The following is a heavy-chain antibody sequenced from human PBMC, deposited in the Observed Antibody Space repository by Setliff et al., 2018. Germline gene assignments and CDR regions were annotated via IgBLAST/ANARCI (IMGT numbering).Heavy chain of an antibody. CDR2: IYIGGST. V-gene: IGHV4-4*07. CDR3: AREPIVGATRSFGLDV. D-gene: IGHD1-26*01. CDR1: GGSISSYY. J-gene: IGHJ6*02. Sequence: SETLSLTCTVSGGSISSYYWSWIRQPAGKGLEWIGHIYIGGSTRSNPSLKSRVTMSLDTPKNQFFLRLTSVAAADTAVYYCAREPIVGATRSFGLDVWGQGTTVTVSS.